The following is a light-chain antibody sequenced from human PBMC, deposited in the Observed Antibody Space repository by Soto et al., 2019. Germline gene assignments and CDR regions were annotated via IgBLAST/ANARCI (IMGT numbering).Light chain of an antibody. CDR2: DAS. Sequence: EIVLTQSPGTLPLSPGERATFSCRTSQSVSSDYIAWYQQKPGQAPRLLIYDASNRATGIPARFSGSGSGTDFTLTIASLQPDDFATYYCQQRSNWITFGQGTRLEIK. CDR3: QQRSNWIT. J-gene: IGKJ5*01. CDR1: QSVSSDY. V-gene: IGKV3D-20*02.